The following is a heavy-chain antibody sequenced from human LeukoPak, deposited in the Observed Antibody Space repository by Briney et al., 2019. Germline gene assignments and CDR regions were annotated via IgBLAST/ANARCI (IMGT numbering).Heavy chain of an antibody. V-gene: IGHV3-23*01. Sequence: GGSLRLSRVASGFTFSIYGMTWVRQAAGKGRGWVAYIIATSLSTYYADSVKCRFTISRDISENTLFLQMSSLRAGDTAVYYCAKATCSGGSCGDQNPYYWGQGTLVAVSS. CDR3: AKATCSGGSCGDQNPYY. D-gene: IGHD2-15*01. CDR1: GFTFSIYG. CDR2: IIATSLST. J-gene: IGHJ4*02.